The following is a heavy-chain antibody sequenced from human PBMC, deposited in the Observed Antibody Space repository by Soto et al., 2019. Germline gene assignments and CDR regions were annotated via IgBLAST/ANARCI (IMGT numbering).Heavy chain of an antibody. CDR2: INSDGSST. CDR1: GFTFSSYW. D-gene: IGHD2-15*01. CDR3: ARDRTSTPYGMDV. V-gene: IGHV3-74*01. J-gene: IGHJ6*02. Sequence: WGSLRLSCAASGFTFSSYWVHWVRQAPGKGLVWVSRINSDGSSTSYADSVKGRFTISRDNAKNTLYLQMNSLRAEDTAVYYCARDRTSTPYGMDVWGQGTTVTV.